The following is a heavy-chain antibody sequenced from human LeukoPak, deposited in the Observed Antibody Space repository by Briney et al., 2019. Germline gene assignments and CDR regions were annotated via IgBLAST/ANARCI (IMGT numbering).Heavy chain of an antibody. D-gene: IGHD3-10*01. V-gene: IGHV4-4*07. J-gene: IGHJ2*01. CDR1: GGSLSSYY. Sequence: SETLSLTCTVSGGSLSSYYWSWIRRPAGKGLEWIGRIYTSGSTNYNPSLKSRVTMSVDTSKNQFSLKLSSVTAADTAVYYCARVPGATANWYFDLWGRGTLVTVSS. CDR3: ARVPGATANWYFDL. CDR2: IYTSGST.